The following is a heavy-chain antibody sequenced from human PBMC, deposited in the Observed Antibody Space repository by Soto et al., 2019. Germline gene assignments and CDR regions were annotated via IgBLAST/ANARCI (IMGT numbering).Heavy chain of an antibody. D-gene: IGHD3-10*01. J-gene: IGHJ6*02. Sequence: VPTEGSLRLSCAASGFTFSSYGMHWVRQAPGKGLEWVAVISYDGSNKYYADSVKGRFTISRDNSKNTLYLQMNSLRAEDTAVYYCAKDFQLWFGELSDGMDVWGQGTTVTVSS. V-gene: IGHV3-30*18. CDR3: AKDFQLWFGELSDGMDV. CDR2: ISYDGSNK. CDR1: GFTFSSYG.